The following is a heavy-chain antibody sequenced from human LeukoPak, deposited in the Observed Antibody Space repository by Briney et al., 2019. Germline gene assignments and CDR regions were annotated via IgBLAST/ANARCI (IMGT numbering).Heavy chain of an antibody. CDR1: GGAISGYY. CDR3: ARDLWGDY. J-gene: IGHJ4*02. D-gene: IGHD3-16*01. Sequence: SETLSLTCTVSGGAISGYYWSWIRQPPGKGLEWIGYIDYSGSTDYNASLKSRVTISVDTSKNQFSLKLSSVTAADTAVYYCARDLWGDYWGQGTLVTVSS. V-gene: IGHV4-59*01. CDR2: IDYSGST.